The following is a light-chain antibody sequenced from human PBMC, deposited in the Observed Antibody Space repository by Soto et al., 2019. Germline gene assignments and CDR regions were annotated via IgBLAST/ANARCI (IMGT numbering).Light chain of an antibody. J-gene: IGKJ1*01. Sequence: DIVLTQSPGTLSLSPGERATLSCRASQTVRSSSLAWYQQKPGQAPRLLVYGASSRATGIPDRFSGSGSGTDFTLTISRLEPEDFAVYYCQQYNNWWTFGQGTKVDI. CDR2: GAS. CDR3: QQYNNWWT. V-gene: IGKV3-20*01. CDR1: QTVRSSS.